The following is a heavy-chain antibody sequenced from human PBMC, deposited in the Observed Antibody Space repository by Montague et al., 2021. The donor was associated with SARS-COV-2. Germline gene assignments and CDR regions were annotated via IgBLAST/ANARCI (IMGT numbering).Heavy chain of an antibody. CDR1: GDSVSRIGVG. D-gene: IGHD2-21*01. Sequence: CAISGDSVSRIGVGWNWIRQSPSRGLEWLGSTYYTSKWNNDYTISVKSRISISPDTSKNQFSLQLKSVTPEDTAVYYCARWIVNSRYFDPWGQGILVTVSS. J-gene: IGHJ4*01. CDR3: ARWIVNSRYFDP. V-gene: IGHV6-1*01. CDR2: TYYTSKWNN.